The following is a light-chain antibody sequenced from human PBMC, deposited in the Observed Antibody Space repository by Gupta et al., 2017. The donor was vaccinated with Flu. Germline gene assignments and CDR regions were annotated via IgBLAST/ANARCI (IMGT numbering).Light chain of an antibody. CDR1: SSDIGSYKF. V-gene: IGLV2-23*02. J-gene: IGLJ2*01. CDR3: CSYAGSSTLVV. Sequence: QSTLTQPASVSGSPGQSITISCTGTSSDIGSYKFVSWYQQHPGKAPKVMIYEVSKRPSGVSNRCSGSKSGNTASLTISGLQDEDEADYYCCSYAGSSTLVVFGGGTKVTVL. CDR2: EVS.